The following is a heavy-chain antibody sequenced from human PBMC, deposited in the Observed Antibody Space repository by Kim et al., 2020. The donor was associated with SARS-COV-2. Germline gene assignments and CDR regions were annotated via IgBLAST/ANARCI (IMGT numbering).Heavy chain of an antibody. CDR3: ARGEILTGYYSPAAFH. CDR2: INPSGGST. J-gene: IGHJ1*01. D-gene: IGHD3-9*01. Sequence: ASVKVSCKASGYTLTNYYVHWVRQAPGQGLEWMGIINPSGGSTTYAQKFQGRIIMTRDTSTSTVYMELSSLRSEDTAVYYCARGEILTGYYSPAAFHWGQ. V-gene: IGHV1-46*01. CDR1: GYTLTNYY.